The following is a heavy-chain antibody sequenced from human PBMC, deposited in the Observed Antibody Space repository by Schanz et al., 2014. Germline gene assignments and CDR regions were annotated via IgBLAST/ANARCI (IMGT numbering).Heavy chain of an antibody. CDR1: GFTFNSYA. CDR3: AKQIHYDILTVTRN. V-gene: IGHV3-23*01. D-gene: IGHD3-9*01. J-gene: IGHJ4*02. CDR2: ISGSGGST. Sequence: EVQLLESGGGLVQPGESLRVSCAASGFTFNSYAMSWVRQAPGRGLEWVSGISGSGGSTYYADSVKGRFTISRDNSKNTLYLQMNSLRAEDTAVYYCAKQIHYDILTVTRNWGQGTLXTVSS.